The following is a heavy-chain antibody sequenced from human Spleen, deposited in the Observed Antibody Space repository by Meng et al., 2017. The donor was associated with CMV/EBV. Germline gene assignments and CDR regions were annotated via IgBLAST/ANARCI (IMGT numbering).Heavy chain of an antibody. J-gene: IGHJ6*02. V-gene: IGHV1-18*01. CDR3: AKDRHPWSNSQYGLAV. D-gene: IGHD3-3*01. Sequence: ASVKVSCKASGYTFTSYGISWVRQAPGQGLEWMGWISAYNGNTNYAQKLQGRVTMTTDTSTSTAYMELRSLSSDDTAVYYCAKDRHPWSNSQYGLAVWGPGTTVTVSS. CDR2: ISAYNGNT. CDR1: GYTFTSYG.